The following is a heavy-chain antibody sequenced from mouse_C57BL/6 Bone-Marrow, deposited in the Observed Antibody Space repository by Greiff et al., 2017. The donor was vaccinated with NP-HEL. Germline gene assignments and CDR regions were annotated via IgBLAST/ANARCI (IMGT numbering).Heavy chain of an antibody. Sequence: QVHVKQSGAELVKPGASVKISCKASGYAFSRYWMNWVKQRPGKGLEWIGQIYPGDGVTNYNGKFKGKATLTADNSSSTAYMQLSSLTSEDSAVYFCHIIATVVATPWYFDVWGTGTTVTVSS. CDR1: GYAFSRYW. CDR2: IYPGDGVT. V-gene: IGHV1-80*01. J-gene: IGHJ1*03. CDR3: HIIATVVATPWYFDV. D-gene: IGHD1-1*01.